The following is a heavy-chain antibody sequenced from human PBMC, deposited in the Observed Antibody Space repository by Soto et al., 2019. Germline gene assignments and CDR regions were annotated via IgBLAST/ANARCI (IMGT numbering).Heavy chain of an antibody. J-gene: IGHJ4*02. CDR3: ARSLTTVTSSYFNY. D-gene: IGHD4-17*01. V-gene: IGHV4-59*01. Sequence: PSETLSLTCTVSGGSLSSYYWSWIRQPPGKRLEWIGYIYYSGSTNYNPSLKSRVTISVDTSKNQFSLKLSSVTAADTAVYYCARSLTTVTSSYFNYRGQGTLVSVSS. CDR2: IYYSGST. CDR1: GGSLSSYY.